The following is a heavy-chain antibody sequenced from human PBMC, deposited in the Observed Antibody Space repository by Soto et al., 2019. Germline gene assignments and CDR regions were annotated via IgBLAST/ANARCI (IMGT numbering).Heavy chain of an antibody. CDR3: ARDFAWAFDY. D-gene: IGHD1-26*01. V-gene: IGHV3-48*02. CDR2: ISTSSRTI. Sequence: EVQLVESGGGLVQPGGSLRLSCVASGFTFSSYSMNWVRQAPGKRLEWVSYISTSSRTIHYADSVKGRFTISRDNAKNSLYLQMNSLRDEDTAVYYCARDFAWAFDYWGQGTLLTVSP. CDR1: GFTFSSYS. J-gene: IGHJ4*02.